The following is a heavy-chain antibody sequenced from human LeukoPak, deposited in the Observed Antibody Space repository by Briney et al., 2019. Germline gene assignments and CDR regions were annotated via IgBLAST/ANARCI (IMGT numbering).Heavy chain of an antibody. D-gene: IGHD2/OR15-2a*01. CDR3: ATRTTYFRFDY. Sequence: GGSLRLFCAASGFTFSNCGMSWVRHAPGKGREWVSATSDSGGSKYYADSVKGRFTISRDNYKNTLYLQMNSLRAEDTAVYYCATRTTYFRFDYWGQGTLVTVSS. CDR1: GFTFSNCG. V-gene: IGHV3-23*01. J-gene: IGHJ4*02. CDR2: TSDSGGSK.